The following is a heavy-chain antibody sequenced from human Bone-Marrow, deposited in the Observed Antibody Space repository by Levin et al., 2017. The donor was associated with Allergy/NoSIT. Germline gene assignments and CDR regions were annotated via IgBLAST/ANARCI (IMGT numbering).Heavy chain of an antibody. D-gene: IGHD1-14*01. CDR1: GAAIRSSSHY. J-gene: IGHJ4*02. V-gene: IGHV4-39*01. CDR3: ARHRLASNRRDPLHFDY. CDR2: IFSTGTT. Sequence: LSQTLSLTCNVSGAAIRSSSHYWGWIRQPPGKKLEWLGSIFSTGTTYYNPSVKSRVTISVDTSKNHFSLKMSSVTAADTAFYYCARHRLASNRRDPLHFDYWGQGTLVSVSS.